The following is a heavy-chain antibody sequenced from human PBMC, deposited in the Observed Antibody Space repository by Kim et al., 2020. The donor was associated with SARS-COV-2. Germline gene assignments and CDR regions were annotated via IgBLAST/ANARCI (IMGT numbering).Heavy chain of an antibody. CDR3: AGHSHTTSSLGEGIDI. V-gene: IGHV4-39*01. Sequence: SETLSLTCTVSGGSIRGSYYFWGWTRQSPGKGLEWIGTIYYSGNPFYKPSLKRRVTVSVDTSKNHFSPKPTSVTAAASGVYFCAGHSHTTSSLGEGIDI. CDR2: IYYSGNP. J-gene: IGHJ3*02. D-gene: IGHD6-6*01. CDR1: GGSIRGSYYF.